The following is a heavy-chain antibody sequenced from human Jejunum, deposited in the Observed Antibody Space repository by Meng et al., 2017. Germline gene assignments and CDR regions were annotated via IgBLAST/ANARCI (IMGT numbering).Heavy chain of an antibody. CDR1: SGSISSYY. D-gene: IGHD3-10*01. CDR3: AKVAAGGAKFDY. CDR2: IYHSGSI. V-gene: IGHV4-59*01. Sequence: VQLQGSGPGLVKPSETLSLTCTVSSGSISSYYWSWIRQPPGKGLEWIGYIYHSGSINYNPSLKSRVTISIDTSKNHFSLKLSSVTAADTAVYYCAKVAAGGAKFDYWGQGTLVTVSS. J-gene: IGHJ4*02.